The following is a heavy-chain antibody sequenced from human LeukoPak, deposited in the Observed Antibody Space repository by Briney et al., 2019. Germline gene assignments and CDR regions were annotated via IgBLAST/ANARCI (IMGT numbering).Heavy chain of an antibody. V-gene: IGHV3-23*01. D-gene: IGHD3-3*01. J-gene: IGHJ6*03. Sequence: GGSLRLSCAASGFTFNNYAISWVRQAPGKGLEWVSAMSGSGGTTVYADPVKGRFTISRDISKNTLFLQMNSLRAEDTAIYYCAKRNEINTIFGVVINFMDVWGKGTTVTVSS. CDR3: AKRNEINTIFGVVINFMDV. CDR2: MSGSGGTT. CDR1: GFTFNNYA.